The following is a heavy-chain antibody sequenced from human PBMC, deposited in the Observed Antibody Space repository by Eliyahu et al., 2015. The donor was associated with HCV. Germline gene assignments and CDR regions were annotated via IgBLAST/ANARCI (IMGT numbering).Heavy chain of an antibody. Sequence: QVQLQESGPGLVKPSETLSLTCTVSGGSISSYYWSWIRQPPGKGLEWIGYIYYSGSTNYNPPLKSRVTISVDTSKNQFSLKLSSVTAADTAVYYCARSYFDWLRGGGQHWFDPWGQGTLVTVSS. CDR2: IYYSGST. V-gene: IGHV4-59*12. D-gene: IGHD3-9*01. CDR3: ARSYFDWLRGGGQHWFDP. J-gene: IGHJ5*02. CDR1: GGSISSYY.